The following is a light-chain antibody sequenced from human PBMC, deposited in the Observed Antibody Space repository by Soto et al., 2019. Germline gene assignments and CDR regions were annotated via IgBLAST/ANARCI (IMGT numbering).Light chain of an antibody. V-gene: IGLV2-14*01. CDR2: EVS. J-gene: IGLJ1*01. CDR3: ASYTGTSKYL. CDR1: GAVSTFHF. Sequence: QSVLTQPASVAGSPGHSITISCTEPGAVSTFHFVSWYQQHPGKAPRVIIYEVSNRPSGVSSRFSGSKSGNTSSLVISGLQSDDEADYYCASYTGTSKYLFGTGTKATVL.